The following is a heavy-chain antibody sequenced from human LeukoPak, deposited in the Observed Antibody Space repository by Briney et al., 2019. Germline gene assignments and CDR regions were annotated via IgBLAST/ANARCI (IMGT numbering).Heavy chain of an antibody. Sequence: SETLSLTCAVSGYSISSGYYWGWIRQPPGKGLEWVGSIFHSGSTYYDPSLKSRVTISVDTSKNQFSLKLSSVTAADTAVYYCARDRGVAVAGPPGYWGQGTLVTVSS. D-gene: IGHD6-19*01. CDR3: ARDRGVAVAGPPGY. CDR1: GYSISSGYY. CDR2: IFHSGST. V-gene: IGHV4-38-2*02. J-gene: IGHJ4*02.